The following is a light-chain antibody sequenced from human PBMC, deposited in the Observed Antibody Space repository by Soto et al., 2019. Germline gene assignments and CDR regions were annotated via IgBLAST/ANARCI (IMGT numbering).Light chain of an antibody. CDR1: QSVSSY. V-gene: IGKV3-11*01. J-gene: IGKJ2*01. Sequence: EIVLTQSPATLSLSPGERATLSCRASQSVSSYLAWYQQKPGQAPRLLIYDASNRATGIPARFSGSGSGTDFTLTISSLEPEDFAVYYCQQRSNWTYNFSQGTKVAIK. CDR2: DAS. CDR3: QQRSNWTYN.